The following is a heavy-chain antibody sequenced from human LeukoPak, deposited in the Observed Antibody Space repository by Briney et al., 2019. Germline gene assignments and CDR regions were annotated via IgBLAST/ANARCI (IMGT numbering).Heavy chain of an antibody. CDR3: ARAQRAYGDYHTFDY. CDR1: GFTFNTYA. J-gene: IGHJ4*02. CDR2: ISYDGSDK. Sequence: GGSLRLSCAASGFTFNTYAVHWVRQAPGKGLEWVAAISYDGSDKYYADSVKGRFTISRDNSKDTLYLQMGSLRAEDTAVYYCARAQRAYGDYHTFDYWGQGTLVTVSS. D-gene: IGHD4-17*01. V-gene: IGHV3-30-3*01.